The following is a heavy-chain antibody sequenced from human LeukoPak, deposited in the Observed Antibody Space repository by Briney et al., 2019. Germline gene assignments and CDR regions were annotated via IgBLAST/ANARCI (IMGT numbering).Heavy chain of an antibody. CDR2: INGDGSST. J-gene: IGHJ4*02. CDR3: AAMTSVTTGDY. V-gene: IGHV3-74*01. CDR1: GFTFSTYW. D-gene: IGHD4-11*01. Sequence: GGSLRLSCAASGFTFSTYWMHWVRQVPGKELVWVSRINGDGSSTTYADSVKGRFSISRDNAKNTLYLQMNSLRAEDTAVYYCAAMTSVTTGDYWGQGTLVTVSS.